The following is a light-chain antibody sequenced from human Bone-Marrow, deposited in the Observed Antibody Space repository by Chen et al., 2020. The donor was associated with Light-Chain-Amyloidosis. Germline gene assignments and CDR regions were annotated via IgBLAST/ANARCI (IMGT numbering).Light chain of an antibody. Sequence: SDDLTQPPAVSVSPGQTARISCSGDGLPTQYSSWYQLRPGQAPRLLIFKDNERPSGIPERFSRSSSGTLFTLTINGVQAEDETHYYCQSAITDGVSMFFGGGTRLTVL. CDR1: GLPTQY. J-gene: IGLJ2*01. CDR3: QSAITDGVSMF. V-gene: IGLV3-25*03. CDR2: KDN.